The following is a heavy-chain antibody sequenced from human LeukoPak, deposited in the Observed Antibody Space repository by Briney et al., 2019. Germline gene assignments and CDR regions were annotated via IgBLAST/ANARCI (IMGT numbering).Heavy chain of an antibody. J-gene: IGHJ4*02. V-gene: IGHV3-53*01. D-gene: IGHD1-1*01. CDR1: GFTFSSNY. Sequence: GGSLRLSCAASGFTFSSNYMSWVRQAPGKGLEWVSPIYSGGSTSYADSVKGRFTISRDNSKNTLYFQMNSLRAEDTAVYYCARDRVNWNDVGGLFDYWGQGTLVTVSS. CDR2: IYSGGST. CDR3: ARDRVNWNDVGGLFDY.